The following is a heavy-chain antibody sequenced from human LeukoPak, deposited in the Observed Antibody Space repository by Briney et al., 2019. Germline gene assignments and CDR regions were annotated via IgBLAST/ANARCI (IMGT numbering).Heavy chain of an antibody. CDR1: GFTFDDYA. V-gene: IGHV3-9*01. CDR2: ISWNGGIL. J-gene: IGHJ4*02. Sequence: GGSLRLSCAASGFTFDDYAMHWVRQAPGKGLEWVSGISWNGGILGYADSVKGRFTISRDNAKNSLYLQMNSLRAEDTAVYYCARVGQQLPHYWGQGTLVTVSS. D-gene: IGHD6-13*01. CDR3: ARVGQQLPHY.